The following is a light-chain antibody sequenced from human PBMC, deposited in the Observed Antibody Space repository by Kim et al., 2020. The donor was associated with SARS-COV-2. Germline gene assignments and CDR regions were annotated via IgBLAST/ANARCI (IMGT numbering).Light chain of an antibody. CDR1: QSVSSY. CDR2: DAF. Sequence: LSPGERATLSCKASQSVSSYLAWYQQRPGQAPRLLIYDAFNRAPGIPDRFSGSGSGTDFTLTISSLESEGCAVYYCQQRSNWPLTFGGGTKVDIK. CDR3: QQRSNWPLT. J-gene: IGKJ4*01. V-gene: IGKV3-11*01.